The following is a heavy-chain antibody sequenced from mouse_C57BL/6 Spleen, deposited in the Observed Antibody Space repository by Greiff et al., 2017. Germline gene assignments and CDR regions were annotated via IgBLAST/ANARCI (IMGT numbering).Heavy chain of an antibody. CDR2: IYPGSGNT. CDR3: AREKAYYFDY. J-gene: IGHJ2*01. Sequence: QVQLKQSGAELVRPGASVKLSCKASGYTFTDYYINWVKQRPGQGLEWIARIYPGSGNTYYNEKFKGKATLTAEKSSSTAYMQLSSLTSEDSAVYFCAREKAYYFDYWGQGTTLTVSS. V-gene: IGHV1-76*01. CDR1: GYTFTDYY.